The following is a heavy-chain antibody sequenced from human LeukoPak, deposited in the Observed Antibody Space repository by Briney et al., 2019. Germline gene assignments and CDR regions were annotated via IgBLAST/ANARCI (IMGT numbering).Heavy chain of an antibody. CDR3: ARDVGKDSGYDWMSVVY. Sequence: GASVKVSCKASGYTFTGYYMHWVRHAPGQGLEWMGWINPNSGGTNYAQKVQGRVTMTRATSISTAYMEMSRLRSDDTAVYYCARDVGKDSGYDWMSVVYWGQGTLVTVSS. V-gene: IGHV1-2*02. D-gene: IGHD5-12*01. J-gene: IGHJ4*02. CDR2: INPNSGGT. CDR1: GYTFTGYY.